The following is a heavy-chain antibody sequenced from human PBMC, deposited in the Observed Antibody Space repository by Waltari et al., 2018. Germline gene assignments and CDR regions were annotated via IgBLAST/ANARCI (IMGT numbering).Heavy chain of an antibody. CDR1: GFTCSSYA. CDR2: ISGSGGST. Sequence: EVQLLESGGGLVQPGGSLRLSCAASGFTCSSYAMSWVRQAPGKGLEWGSAISGSGGSTYYADSVKGRFTISRDNSKNTLYLQMNSLRAEDTAVYYCAKLTPPGSDAFDIWGQGTMVTVSS. V-gene: IGHV3-23*01. D-gene: IGHD1-26*01. J-gene: IGHJ3*02. CDR3: AKLTPPGSDAFDI.